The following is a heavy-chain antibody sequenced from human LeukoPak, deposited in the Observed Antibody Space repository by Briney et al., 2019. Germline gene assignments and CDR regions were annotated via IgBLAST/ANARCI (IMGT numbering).Heavy chain of an antibody. CDR1: GGSISSGDYY. J-gene: IGHJ6*02. CDR3: XXXXXXXXXXXXXXXVKAYYYGMDV. CDR2: IYYSGST. V-gene: IGHV4-30-4*03. Sequence: SETLSLTCTVSGGSISSGDYYWSWIRQPPGKGLEWIGYIYYSGSTYYNPSLKSRVTISVDTSKNQFSLKLSSVTAADTAVYXXXXXXXXXXXXXXXXXVKAYYYGMDVWGQGTTVTVSS.